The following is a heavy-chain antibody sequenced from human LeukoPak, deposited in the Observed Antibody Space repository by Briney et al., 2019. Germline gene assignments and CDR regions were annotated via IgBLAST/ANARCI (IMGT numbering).Heavy chain of an antibody. D-gene: IGHD3-16*02. CDR1: GGSISSGGYY. J-gene: IGHJ4*02. Sequence: SETLSLTCTVSGGSISSGGYYWSWIRQHPGKGLEWIGYIYYSGSTYYNPSLKSRVTISVDTSKNQFSLKLSSVTAADTAVYYCAREFMITFGGVIVRSPFDYWGQGTLVTVSS. V-gene: IGHV4-31*03. CDR3: AREFMITFGGVIVRSPFDY. CDR2: IYYSGST.